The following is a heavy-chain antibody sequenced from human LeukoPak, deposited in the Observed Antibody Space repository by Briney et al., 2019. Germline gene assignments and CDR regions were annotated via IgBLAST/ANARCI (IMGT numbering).Heavy chain of an antibody. D-gene: IGHD5-18*01. CDR3: ARTRGYSYGNTFDY. V-gene: IGHV3-21*01. CDR1: GFTFSSYS. Sequence: GGSLRLSCAASGFTFSSYSMNWVRQAPGKGLEWVSSISGSSSYIYYADSVKGRFTISGDNAKNSLYLQMNSLRAEDTAVYYCARTRGYSYGNTFDYWGQGTLVTVSS. CDR2: ISGSSSYI. J-gene: IGHJ4*02.